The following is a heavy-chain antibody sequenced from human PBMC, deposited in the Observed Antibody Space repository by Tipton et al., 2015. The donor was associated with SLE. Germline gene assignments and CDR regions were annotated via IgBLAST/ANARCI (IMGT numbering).Heavy chain of an antibody. V-gene: IGHV4-39*07. D-gene: IGHD6-13*01. CDR2: IYYSGST. CDR3: ARGWYSSSGGGYYFDY. CDR1: GGSISSSSYY. Sequence: TLSLTCTVSGGSISSSSYYWGWIRQPPGKGLEWIGCIYYSGSTYYNPSLKSRVTISVDTSKNPFSLKLSSVTAADTAVYYCARGWYSSSGGGYYFDYWGQGTLVTVSS. J-gene: IGHJ4*02.